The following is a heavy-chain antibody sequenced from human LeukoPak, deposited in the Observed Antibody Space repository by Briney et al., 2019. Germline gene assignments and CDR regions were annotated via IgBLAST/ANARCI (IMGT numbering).Heavy chain of an antibody. CDR2: ISYDGSNK. CDR1: GFTFNLYV. CDR3: AKSGSSSWFLDY. D-gene: IGHD6-13*01. Sequence: GGSLRLSCVGSGFTFNLYVMTWVRQTPGRGLEWVAVISYDGSNKYYADSVKGRFTISRDNSKNTLYLQMNSLRVEDTAVYYCAKSGSSSWFLDYWGQGTLVTVSS. J-gene: IGHJ4*02. V-gene: IGHV3-30*18.